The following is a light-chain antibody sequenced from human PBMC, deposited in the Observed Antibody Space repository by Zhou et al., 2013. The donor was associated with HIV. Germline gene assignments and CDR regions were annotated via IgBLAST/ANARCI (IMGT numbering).Light chain of an antibody. CDR1: HDISTW. CDR3: QQSYTAPRT. CDR2: AAS. V-gene: IGKV1-12*01. Sequence: DIQMTQSPSYVSASVGDRVTITCRASHDISTWLAWYQQKPGKAPILLIYAASNLHDGVPARFSGSGSGTHFTLTINSLQPEDFATYYCQQSYTAPRTFGQGTKVEFK. J-gene: IGKJ1*01.